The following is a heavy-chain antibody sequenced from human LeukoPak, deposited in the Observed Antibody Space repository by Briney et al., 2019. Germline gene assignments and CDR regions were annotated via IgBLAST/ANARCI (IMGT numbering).Heavy chain of an antibody. CDR2: ISGDTTYI. CDR1: GFTFSSYT. Sequence: GGSLRLSCAASGFTFSSYTMHWVRQIPGERPESVSSISGDTTYIYYADSVKGRFTISRDNTNTSLFLQMNGLRAEDTATYFCARRGTDASFSFFDVWGQGTMVTVSS. V-gene: IGHV3-21*01. J-gene: IGHJ3*01. D-gene: IGHD1-1*01. CDR3: ARRGTDASFSFFDV.